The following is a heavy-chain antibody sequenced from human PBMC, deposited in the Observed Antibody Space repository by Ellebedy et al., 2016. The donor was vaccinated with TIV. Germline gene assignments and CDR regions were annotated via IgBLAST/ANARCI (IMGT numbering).Heavy chain of an antibody. CDR2: IFDTGST. CDR3: ARSLLIFTFDKCYFDL. J-gene: IGHJ2*01. CDR1: GGSISGSTYY. D-gene: IGHD3/OR15-3a*01. Sequence: SETLSLTCAVSGGSISGSTYYWGWVRQPPGKGLEWIGNIFDTGSTYYNPSLKSRVTISVDTSKNQFSLKLSSVTAADTAVYHCARSLLIFTFDKCYFDLWGRGTLVTVSS. V-gene: IGHV4-39*01.